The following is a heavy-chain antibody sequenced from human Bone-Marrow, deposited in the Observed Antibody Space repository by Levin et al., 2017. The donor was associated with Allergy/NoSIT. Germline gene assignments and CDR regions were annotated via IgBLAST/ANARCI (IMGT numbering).Heavy chain of an antibody. CDR2: IYPGDSAT. Sequence: KVSCEVSGYNFANHYIAWVRQLPGRGPEWMAIIYPGDSATTYNPSFEGHVSVSVDTSVNAAYLQWSSLGASDTAMYYCARQVGIFGIVTYGNYFDVWGQGTLVTVSS. V-gene: IGHV5-51*01. D-gene: IGHD3-10*01. J-gene: IGHJ4*02. CDR1: GYNFANHY. CDR3: ARQVGIFGIVTYGNYFDV.